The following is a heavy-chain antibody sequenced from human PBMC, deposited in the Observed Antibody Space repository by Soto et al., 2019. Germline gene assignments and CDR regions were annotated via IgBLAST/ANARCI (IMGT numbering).Heavy chain of an antibody. CDR3: AAGGGSYYHYYYYGMDV. V-gene: IGHV1-58*01. Sequence: ASVKVSCKASGFTFTSSAVQWVRQARGQRLEWIGWIVVGSGNTNYAQKFQERVTITRDMSTSTAYMELSSLRSEDTAVYYCAAGGGSYYHYYYYGMDVWGQGTTVTVSS. CDR1: GFTFTSSA. J-gene: IGHJ6*02. CDR2: IVVGSGNT. D-gene: IGHD1-26*01.